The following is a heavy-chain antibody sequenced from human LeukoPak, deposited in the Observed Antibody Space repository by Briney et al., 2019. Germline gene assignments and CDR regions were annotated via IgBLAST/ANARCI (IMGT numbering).Heavy chain of an antibody. V-gene: IGHV4-59*01. Sequence: TSETLSPTCTVSGVSISSYYWSWIRQPPGKGLEWIGYIYCSGSTNYNPSLKSRVTISVDTSKNQFSLKLSSVTAADTAVYYCARARLWFGEQVLDYWGQGTLVTVSS. D-gene: IGHD3-10*01. CDR3: ARARLWFGEQVLDY. J-gene: IGHJ4*02. CDR2: IYCSGST. CDR1: GVSISSYY.